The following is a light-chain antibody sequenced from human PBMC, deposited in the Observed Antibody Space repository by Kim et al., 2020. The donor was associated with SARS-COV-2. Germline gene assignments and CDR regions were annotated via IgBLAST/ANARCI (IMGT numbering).Light chain of an antibody. J-gene: IGKJ4*01. CDR3: HQYGSSSR. V-gene: IGKV3-20*01. CDR1: QTISDNY. Sequence: LSPGERDSLSCRASQTISDNYLAWYQQKPGQAPRLLIYGASSRATGIPDRFSGRGSGTDFTLTISRLEPEDFAVYYCHQYGSSSRFGGGTKVDIK. CDR2: GAS.